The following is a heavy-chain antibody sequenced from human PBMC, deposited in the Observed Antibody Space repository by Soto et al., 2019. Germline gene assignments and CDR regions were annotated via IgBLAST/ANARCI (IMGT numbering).Heavy chain of an antibody. V-gene: IGHV1-8*01. J-gene: IGHJ6*03. CDR3: ARSNPWGFPYYYYMDV. Sequence: QVQLVQSGAEVKKPGASVKVSCKASGYTFTSYDINWVRQATGQGLEWMGWMNPNSGNTGYAQKFQGRVTMTRNTSISTAYMELSSLRSEDTAVYYCARSNPWGFPYYYYMDVWGKGTTVTVSS. D-gene: IGHD2-8*01. CDR2: MNPNSGNT. CDR1: GYTFTSYD.